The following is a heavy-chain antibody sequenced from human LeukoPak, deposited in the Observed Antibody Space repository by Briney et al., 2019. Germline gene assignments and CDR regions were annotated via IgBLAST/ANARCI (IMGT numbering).Heavy chain of an antibody. CDR1: GYTLTELS. J-gene: IGHJ3*02. Sequence: ASVKVSCKVSGYTLTELSMHWVRQAPGKGREWMGGFDPEDGETIYAQKFQGRVTMTEDTSTDTAYMELSSLRSEDTAVYYCATRHSGTTGTDDAFDIWGQGTMVTVSS. CDR2: FDPEDGET. V-gene: IGHV1-24*01. D-gene: IGHD1-1*01. CDR3: ATRHSGTTGTDDAFDI.